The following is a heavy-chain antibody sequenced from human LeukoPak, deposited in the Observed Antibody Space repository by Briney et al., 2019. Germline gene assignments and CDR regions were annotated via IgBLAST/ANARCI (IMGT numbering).Heavy chain of an antibody. CDR3: ERDLRGQGQWKLLTYWYFDL. J-gene: IGHJ2*01. D-gene: IGHD1-26*01. CDR2: IYSGGST. Sequence: PGGSLRLSCAASVFTVSSNYMSWVRQAPGKGLEWVSVIYSGGSTYYADSVKGRFTISRHNSKNTLYLHMNSLRAEDTAVYYCERDLRGQGQWKLLTYWYFDLWGRGTLVTVSS. CDR1: VFTVSSNY. V-gene: IGHV3-53*04.